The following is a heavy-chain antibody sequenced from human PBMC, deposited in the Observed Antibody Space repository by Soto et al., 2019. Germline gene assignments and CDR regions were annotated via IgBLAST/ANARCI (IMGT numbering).Heavy chain of an antibody. V-gene: IGHV3-30*18. Sequence: GGSLRLSCAASGFTFSSYSMHWVRQAPGKGLEWVAVISYDGSNRYYADSVKGRFTISRDNSKNTLYLQMNSLRAEDTAVYYCAKALRYFDWSPTGFDPWGQGTLVTVSS. D-gene: IGHD3-9*01. CDR1: GFTFSSYS. J-gene: IGHJ5*02. CDR2: ISYDGSNR. CDR3: AKALRYFDWSPTGFDP.